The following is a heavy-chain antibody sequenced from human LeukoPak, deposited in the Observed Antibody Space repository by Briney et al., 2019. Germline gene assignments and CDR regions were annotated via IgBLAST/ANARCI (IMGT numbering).Heavy chain of an antibody. J-gene: IGHJ4*02. CDR3: ARQAYGDYESYYFDY. CDR2: ISAYNGNT. Sequence: ASVKVSCTASGYTFTSYGISWVRQAPGQGLEWMGWISAYNGNTNYAQKLQGRVTMTTDTSTSTAYMELRSLRSDDTAVYYCARQAYGDYESYYFDYWGQGTLVTVSS. D-gene: IGHD4-17*01. CDR1: GYTFTSYG. V-gene: IGHV1-18*01.